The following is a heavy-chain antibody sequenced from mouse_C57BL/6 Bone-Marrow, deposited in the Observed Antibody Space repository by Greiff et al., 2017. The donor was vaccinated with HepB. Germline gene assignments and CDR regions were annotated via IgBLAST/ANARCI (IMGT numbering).Heavy chain of an antibody. CDR1: GYTFTDYN. D-gene: IGHD1-1*01. Sequence: EVQLQQPGTELVKPGASVKLSCKASGYTFTDYNMDWVKQSHGKSLEWIGDINPNNGGTIYNQKFKGKATLTVDKSSSTAYMELRSLTSEDTAVYYCARITTVVAQWYFDVWGTGTTVTVSS. CDR2: INPNNGGT. CDR3: ARITTVVAQWYFDV. V-gene: IGHV1-18*01. J-gene: IGHJ1*03.